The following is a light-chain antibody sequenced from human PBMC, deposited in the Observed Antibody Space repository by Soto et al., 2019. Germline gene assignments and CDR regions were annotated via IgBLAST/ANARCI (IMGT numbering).Light chain of an antibody. CDR2: GAS. CDR1: QSISSSN. Sequence: EIVLTQSPGTLSLSPGERATLSCRASQSISSSNLAWYQQKPGQAPRLLLYGASNRAAGIPDRFSGSGSGTDFTLTISRMEPEDFVVYYCQQYGRSPDWDRWTFGHGNKVEVK. J-gene: IGKJ1*01. CDR3: QQYGRSPDWDRWT. V-gene: IGKV3-20*01.